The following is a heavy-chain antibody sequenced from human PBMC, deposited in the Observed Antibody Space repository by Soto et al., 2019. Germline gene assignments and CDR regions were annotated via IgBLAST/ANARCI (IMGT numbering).Heavy chain of an antibody. D-gene: IGHD4-17*01. CDR2: IIPIFGTA. CDR1: GGTFSSYA. CDR3: ASRKKTTYGDYDGFDY. J-gene: IGHJ4*02. V-gene: IGHV1-69*01. Sequence: QVQLVQSGAEVKKPGSSVKVSCKASGGTFSSYAISWVRQAPGHGLEWMGGIIPIFGTAHYAQKFQGRVTITADESTSTAYMELSSLRSEDTAVYYCASRKKTTYGDYDGFDYWGQGTLVTVSS.